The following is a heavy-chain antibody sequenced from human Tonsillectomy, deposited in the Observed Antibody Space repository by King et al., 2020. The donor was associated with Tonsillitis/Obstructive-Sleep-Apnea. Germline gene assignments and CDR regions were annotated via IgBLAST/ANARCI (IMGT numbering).Heavy chain of an antibody. D-gene: IGHD6-13*01. CDR1: GFTFSDHY. CDR2: TKNNANSYTT. Sequence: VQLVESGGGLVQPGGSLRLSCAASGFTFSDHYMDWVRQAPGEGLEWVGRTKNNANSYTTEYAASVKGRFTISRDDSKNSVYLQMNSLKTEDTAVYYCARGGIADYYYGLDVWGQGTTVTVSS. CDR3: ARGGIADYYYGLDV. V-gene: IGHV3-72*01. J-gene: IGHJ6*02.